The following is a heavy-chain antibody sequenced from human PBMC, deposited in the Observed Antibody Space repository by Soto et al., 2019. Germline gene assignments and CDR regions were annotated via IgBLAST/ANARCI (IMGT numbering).Heavy chain of an antibody. J-gene: IGHJ3*02. D-gene: IGHD2-21*02. CDR1: GFTFDDYG. Sequence: GGSLRLSCAASGFTFDDYGMSWVRQAPGKGLEWVSGINWNGGSTGYADSVKGRFTISRDNAKNSLYLQMNSLRAEDTALYYCARGDPIVVVTADAFDIWGQGTMVTVSS. CDR3: ARGDPIVVVTADAFDI. V-gene: IGHV3-20*04. CDR2: INWNGGST.